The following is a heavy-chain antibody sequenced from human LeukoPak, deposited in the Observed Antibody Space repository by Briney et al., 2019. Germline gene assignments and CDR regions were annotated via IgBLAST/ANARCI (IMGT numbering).Heavy chain of an antibody. CDR1: GGSVTSTNW. D-gene: IGHD3-3*01. Sequence: SETLSLTCGVSGGSVTSTNWWTWVRQPPGKGLEWIGEVHLDGRTNYNPSLKSRLTMSVDLSENHISLKLTSVTAAGTAVYYCAREGGFFRPLDYSGQGTLVTVSS. V-gene: IGHV4-4*02. CDR2: VHLDGRT. CDR3: AREGGFFRPLDY. J-gene: IGHJ4*02.